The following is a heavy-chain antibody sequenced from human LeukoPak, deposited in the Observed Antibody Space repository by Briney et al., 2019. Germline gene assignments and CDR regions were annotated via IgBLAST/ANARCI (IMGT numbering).Heavy chain of an antibody. Sequence: PGGSLRLSCAASGFTFSSYAMSWVRPAPGKGLEWVSAINGSGGSTYYADSVKGRFTISRDNSKNTLYLQMNSLRVEDTAGYYCAKRSVGSSGYDCWGQGTLVTVSS. CDR3: AKRSVGSSGYDC. V-gene: IGHV3-23*01. CDR1: GFTFSSYA. D-gene: IGHD6-19*01. J-gene: IGHJ4*02. CDR2: INGSGGST.